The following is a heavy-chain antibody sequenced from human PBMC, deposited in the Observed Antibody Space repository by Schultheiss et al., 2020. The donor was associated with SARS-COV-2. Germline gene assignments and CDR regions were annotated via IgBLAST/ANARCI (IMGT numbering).Heavy chain of an antibody. D-gene: IGHD3-3*02. CDR3: ARLPHAFTYFDY. J-gene: IGHJ4*02. CDR1: GFTVSSNY. CDR2: IYSGGST. V-gene: IGHV3-53*01. Sequence: GGSLRLSCAASGFTVSSNYMSWVRQAPGKGLEWVSVIYSGGSTYYADSVKGRFTISRDNSKNTLYLQMNSLRAEDTAVYYCARLPHAFTYFDYWGQGTLVTVSS.